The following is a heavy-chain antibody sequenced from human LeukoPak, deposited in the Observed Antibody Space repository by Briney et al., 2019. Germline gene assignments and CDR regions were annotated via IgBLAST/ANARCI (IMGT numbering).Heavy chain of an antibody. Sequence: SETLSLTCIVSGGSISSSIYYWGWIRQPPGKGLEWIGSIFYSGSTYYNPSLKSRVTISVDTSKNQRSLKLRSVTAADTGVYYCGKEVLGPWGQGTMVTVSS. J-gene: IGHJ4*02. CDR1: GGSISSSIYY. V-gene: IGHV4-39*07. CDR2: IFYSGST. CDR3: GKEVLGP. D-gene: IGHD7-27*01.